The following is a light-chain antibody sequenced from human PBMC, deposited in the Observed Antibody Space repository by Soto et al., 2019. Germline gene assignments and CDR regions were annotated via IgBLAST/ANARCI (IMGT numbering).Light chain of an antibody. CDR3: QSYGSSLSRVV. Sequence: QLVLTQPPSVSGAPGQRVTISCTGSSSNIGAGYDVHWYQQLPGTAPKLLIYGNSNRPSGVPDRFSGSKSGTSASLAITGLQAEDEADYYCQSYGSSLSRVVFGGGTKVTVL. V-gene: IGLV1-40*01. CDR2: GNS. CDR1: SSNIGAGYD. J-gene: IGLJ2*01.